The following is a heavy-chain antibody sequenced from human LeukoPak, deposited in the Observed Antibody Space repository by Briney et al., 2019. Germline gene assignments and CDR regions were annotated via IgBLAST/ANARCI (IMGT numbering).Heavy chain of an antibody. V-gene: IGHV3-21*01. CDR3: ARDISSMGFDY. Sequence: PGGSLRLSCAASGFTFSSYSMNWVRQAPGKGLDWVSSISSSNSYIYYADSVKGRFTISRDNARNSLYLQMNSLRAEDTAVYYCARDISSMGFDYWGQGTLVTVSS. D-gene: IGHD6-13*01. J-gene: IGHJ4*02. CDR2: ISSSNSYI. CDR1: GFTFSSYS.